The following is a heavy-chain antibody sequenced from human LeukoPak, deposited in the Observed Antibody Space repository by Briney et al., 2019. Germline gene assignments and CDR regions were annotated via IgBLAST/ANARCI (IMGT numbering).Heavy chain of an antibody. V-gene: IGHV3-53*01. CDR2: IYDSGAT. J-gene: IGHJ3*02. Sequence: GGSLRLSCAASGFAVSSIYMGWVRQAPEKGLEWVSLIYDSGATTYADSVKGRFTISRDSSKNTLSLQMNNLRAEDSALYYCARGGRGSAAVVAPRSFDIWGQGTMVTVSS. CDR1: GFAVSSIY. D-gene: IGHD3-22*01. CDR3: ARGGRGSAAVVAPRSFDI.